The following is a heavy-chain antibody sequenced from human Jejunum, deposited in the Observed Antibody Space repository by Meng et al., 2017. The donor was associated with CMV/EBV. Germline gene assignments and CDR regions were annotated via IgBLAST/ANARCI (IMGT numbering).Heavy chain of an antibody. J-gene: IGHJ4*02. CDR2: IKAKSDGGTT. CDR3: TTGRAH. Sequence: EGQVVESGGGLIKPGGSLRLSCAASGFSFPDAWMSWVRQAPGKGLEWVGRIKAKSDGGTTEYPAPVKGRFTISRDDSKNTLFLQMNSLKTEDTAVYYCTTGRAHWGQGTLVTVPS. V-gene: IGHV3-15*01. CDR1: GFSFPDAW.